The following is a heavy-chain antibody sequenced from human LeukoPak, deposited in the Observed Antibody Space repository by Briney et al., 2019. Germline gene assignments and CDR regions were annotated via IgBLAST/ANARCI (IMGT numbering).Heavy chain of an antibody. Sequence: GGSLRLSCAASGFTFSGYGMHWVRQAPGKGLEWVAFIRYDESNKYYVDSVKGRFTISRDNSENTLDLQMNSLRAEDTAVYYCASGSGSYRTPYYYMDVWGTGTTVTVSS. CDR3: ASGSGSYRTPYYYMDV. CDR2: IRYDESNK. D-gene: IGHD3-10*01. J-gene: IGHJ6*03. V-gene: IGHV3-30*02. CDR1: GFTFSGYG.